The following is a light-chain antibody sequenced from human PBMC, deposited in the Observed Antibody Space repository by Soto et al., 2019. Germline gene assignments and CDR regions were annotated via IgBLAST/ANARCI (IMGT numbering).Light chain of an antibody. V-gene: IGLV8-61*01. J-gene: IGLJ3*02. CDR3: VLYMGSGIWV. CDR1: SASVSTSYY. Sequence: QTVVTQEPSFSVSPGGTVTLTCGLSSASVSTSYYPSWYQQTPGQAPRTLIYSTNTRSSGVPDRFSGSILGNKAALTITGAQADDESDYCCVLYMGSGIWVFGGGTQLTVL. CDR2: STN.